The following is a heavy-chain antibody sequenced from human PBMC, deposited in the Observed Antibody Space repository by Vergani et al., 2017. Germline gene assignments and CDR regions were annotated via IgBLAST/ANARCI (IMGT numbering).Heavy chain of an antibody. Sequence: QVQLQESGPGLVKPSQTLSLTCTVSGASINNDFYYWHWIRQPAGKGLEWIGRIYVSGITDYNSSLQSRVSMSVDTSTKQFSLKLHSVTAADTAVYYCARDNKQLLARAFDLWGQGTMVTVSS. V-gene: IGHV4-61*02. CDR2: IYVSGIT. J-gene: IGHJ3*01. CDR1: GASINNDFYY. D-gene: IGHD4-23*01. CDR3: ARDNKQLLARAFDL.